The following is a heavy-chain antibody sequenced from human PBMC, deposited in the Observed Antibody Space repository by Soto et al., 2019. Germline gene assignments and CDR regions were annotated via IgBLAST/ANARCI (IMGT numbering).Heavy chain of an antibody. CDR3: AAPIAARQVDDPYYYGMDV. V-gene: IGHV5-10-1*01. D-gene: IGHD6-6*01. Sequence: PGESLKISCKGSVYSFTSHWISWVRQMPGKGLEWMGRIDPSDSYTNYSPSFQGHVTISADKSISTAYLQWSSLKASDTAMYYCAAPIAARQVDDPYYYGMDVWGQGTTVTVSS. CDR2: IDPSDSYT. J-gene: IGHJ6*02. CDR1: VYSFTSHW.